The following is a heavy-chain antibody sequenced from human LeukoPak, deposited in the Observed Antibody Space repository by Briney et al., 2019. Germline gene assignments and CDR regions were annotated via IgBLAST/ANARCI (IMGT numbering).Heavy chain of an antibody. CDR1: GFTFSHSY. V-gene: IGHV3-74*01. D-gene: IGHD1-7*01. CDR3: ARDMNYNLDY. J-gene: IGHJ4*02. Sequence: GGSLRLSCAASGFTFSHSYIHWVRQAPGKGLVWVSRIDIDGNTVYADPVEGRSTISRDNAKSTLYLEMNSLRAEDTAVYYCARDMNYNLDYWGPGTLVTVSP. CDR2: IDIDGNT.